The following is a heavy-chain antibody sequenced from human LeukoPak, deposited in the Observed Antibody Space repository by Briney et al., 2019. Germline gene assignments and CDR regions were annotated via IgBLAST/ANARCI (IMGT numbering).Heavy chain of an antibody. CDR3: AKGGCGGDCYLDY. D-gene: IGHD2-21*02. V-gene: IGHV3-9*01. CDR2: ISWNSGSI. CDR1: GFTFDDYA. J-gene: IGHJ4*02. Sequence: GGSLRLSCAASGFTFDDYAMHWVRQAPGKGLEWVSGISWNSGSIGYADSVKGRFTISRDNAKSSLYLQMNSLRAEDTALYYCAKGGCGGDCYLDYWGQGTLVTVSS.